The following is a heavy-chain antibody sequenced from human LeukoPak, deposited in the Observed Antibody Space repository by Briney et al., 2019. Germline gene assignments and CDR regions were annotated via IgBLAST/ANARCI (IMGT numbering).Heavy chain of an antibody. CDR1: GFTFSSYA. D-gene: IGHD3-22*01. CDR2: ISGSGGST. J-gene: IGHJ3*02. V-gene: IGHV3-23*01. CDR3: AKATTYYYDSSGYYPDAFDI. Sequence: GRSLRLSCAASGFTFSSYAMSWVRQAPGKGLEWVSAISGSGGSTYYADSMKGRFTISRDNSKNTLYLQMNSLRAEDTAVYYCAKATTYYYDSSGYYPDAFDIWGQGTMVTVSS.